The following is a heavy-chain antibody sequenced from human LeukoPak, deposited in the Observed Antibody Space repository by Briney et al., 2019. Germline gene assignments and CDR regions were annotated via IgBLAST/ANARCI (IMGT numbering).Heavy chain of an antibody. Sequence: GASVKVSCKASGGSFSNFAISWVRQAPGQGFEWLGGIFGTVTYAPNFQGRVSFTTDESTSTAYMELSGLTSEDTAVYYCARELGAQQPQRGDAFDIWGQGTMVTVSS. D-gene: IGHD6-13*01. J-gene: IGHJ3*02. V-gene: IGHV1-69*05. CDR2: IFGTV. CDR1: GGSFSNFA. CDR3: ARELGAQQPQRGDAFDI.